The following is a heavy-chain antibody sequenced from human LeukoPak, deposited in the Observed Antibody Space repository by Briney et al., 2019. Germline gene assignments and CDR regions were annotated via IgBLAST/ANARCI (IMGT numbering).Heavy chain of an antibody. CDR1: GGSISSISSNNYH. V-gene: IGHV4-39*01. CDR2: IYYSGST. D-gene: IGHD3-10*01. CDR3: ARAPFLGLLWSSQNYYYYGMDV. Sequence: SETLSLTCIVSGGSISSISSNNYHWGWIRQPPGKGLEWIGSIYYSGSTYYNPSLKSRVTISVDTSKNQFSLKLSSVTAADTAVYYCARAPFLGLLWSSQNYYYYGMDVWGQGTTVTVSS. J-gene: IGHJ6*02.